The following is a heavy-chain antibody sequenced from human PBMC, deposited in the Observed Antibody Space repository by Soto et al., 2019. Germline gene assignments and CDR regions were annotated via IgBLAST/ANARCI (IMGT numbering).Heavy chain of an antibody. CDR2: IYHSGST. J-gene: IGHJ4*02. CDR3: ARGETQQQRDY. Sequence: SETLSLTCAASGDSISSDKWWSWIRQPPGKGLQRIGEIYHSGSTKYNPSLKSRVIISVDKSKNQFSLKLSSVTDADTAVYYCARGETQQQRDYWGQGTLVTVSS. V-gene: IGHV4-4*02. D-gene: IGHD6-13*01. CDR1: GDSISSDKW.